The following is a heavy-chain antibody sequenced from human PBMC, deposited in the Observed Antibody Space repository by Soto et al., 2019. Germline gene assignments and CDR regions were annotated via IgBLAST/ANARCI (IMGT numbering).Heavy chain of an antibody. CDR1: GGSFSGYY. J-gene: IGHJ5*02. CDR2: INHSGST. V-gene: IGHV4-34*01. Sequence: QVQLQQWGAGLLKPSETLSLTCAVYGGSFSGYYWSWIRQPPGKGLAWIGEINHSGSTNYNPSLKSRVTISVDTSKNQFSLKLSSVTAADTAVYYCARVSGGPFDPWGQGTLVTVSS. D-gene: IGHD2-15*01. CDR3: ARVSGGPFDP.